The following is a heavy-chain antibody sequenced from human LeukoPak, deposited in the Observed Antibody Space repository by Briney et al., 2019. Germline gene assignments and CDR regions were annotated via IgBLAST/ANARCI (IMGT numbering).Heavy chain of an antibody. CDR1: GYIFDVYA. V-gene: IGHV3-9*03. CDR3: AKGLLGATSDAFDI. CDR2: ISWNSGSI. Sequence: GSSLRLSCAASGYIFDVYAMLWVRHAPGKGLECVSGISWNSGSILYADSVKGRFTISRDNAKNSLYLQMNSLRAEDMALYYCAKGLLGATSDAFDIWGQGTMVTVSS. J-gene: IGHJ3*02. D-gene: IGHD1-26*01.